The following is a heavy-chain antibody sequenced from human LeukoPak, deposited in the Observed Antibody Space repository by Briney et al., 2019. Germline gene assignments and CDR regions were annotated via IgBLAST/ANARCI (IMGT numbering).Heavy chain of an antibody. CDR3: ARPAAWLPRYYFEY. CDR2: IYYSGST. CDR1: GGSISSSSYY. D-gene: IGHD5-24*01. V-gene: IGHV4-39*07. Sequence: SETLSLTCTVSGGSISSSSYYWGWIRQPPGTGLEWLGSIYYSGSTYHNPSLKSRVTISIDTSKNQFSPKLSSVTAADTAVYYCARPAAWLPRYYFEYWGQGTLVTVSS. J-gene: IGHJ4*02.